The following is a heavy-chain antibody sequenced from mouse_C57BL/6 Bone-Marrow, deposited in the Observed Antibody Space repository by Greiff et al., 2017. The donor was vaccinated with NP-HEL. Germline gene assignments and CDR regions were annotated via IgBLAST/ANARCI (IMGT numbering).Heavy chain of an antibody. J-gene: IGHJ2*01. CDR1: GFTFSSYA. CDR2: ISSGGDYI. Sequence: EVKLVESGEGLVKPGGSLKLSCAASGFTFSSYAMSWVRQTPEKRLEWFAYISSGGDYIYYADTVKGRFTISRDNARNTLYLQMSSLKSEDTAMYYCTRWAYDYYPSFDYWGQGTTLTVSS. CDR3: TRWAYDYYPSFDY. D-gene: IGHD2-4*01. V-gene: IGHV5-9-1*02.